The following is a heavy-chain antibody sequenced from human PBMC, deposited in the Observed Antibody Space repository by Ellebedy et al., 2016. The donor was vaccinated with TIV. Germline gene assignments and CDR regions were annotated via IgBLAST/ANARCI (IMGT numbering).Heavy chain of an antibody. J-gene: IGHJ4*02. V-gene: IGHV4-59*01. D-gene: IGHD3-22*01. CDR1: GASISGYY. Sequence: MPSETLSLTCTVSGASISGYYWGWIRQPPGKTLEWIGYIYYSGNTNYNPSLKSRVTISVDTSKNQFSLNLSSVTAADTAVYYCASLPFYYDSSGYYYFDYWGQGTLVTVSS. CDR2: IYYSGNT. CDR3: ASLPFYYDSSGYYYFDY.